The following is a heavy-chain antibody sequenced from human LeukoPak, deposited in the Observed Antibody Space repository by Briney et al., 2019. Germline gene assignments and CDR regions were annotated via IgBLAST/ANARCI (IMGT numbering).Heavy chain of an antibody. Sequence: GGSLRLSCEASGFTFDDYGLTWAPKAPGKGREGVSGFNWNGVSTGYGDSVKGRFTISRDNTKISLYLQMSSLRDEDTAVYYCARDEGVWSGSDHWGPGTLVTVSS. CDR3: ARDEGVWSGSDH. CDR1: GFTFDDYG. J-gene: IGHJ4*02. V-gene: IGHV3-20*04. CDR2: FNWNGVST. D-gene: IGHD3-3*01.